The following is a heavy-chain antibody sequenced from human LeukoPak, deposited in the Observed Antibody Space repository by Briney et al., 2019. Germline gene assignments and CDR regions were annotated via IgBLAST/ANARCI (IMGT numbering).Heavy chain of an antibody. CDR3: ASSSSWYRDGWFDP. CDR2: IYHSGST. Sequence: PSETLSLTCAVSGGSISSNNWWSWVRQPPGKGLEWIGEIYHSGSTNYNPSLKSRVTISVDTSKNQFSLKLSSVTAADTAVYYCASSSSWYRDGWFDPWGQGTLVTVSS. V-gene: IGHV4-4*02. D-gene: IGHD6-13*01. CDR1: GGSISSNNW. J-gene: IGHJ5*02.